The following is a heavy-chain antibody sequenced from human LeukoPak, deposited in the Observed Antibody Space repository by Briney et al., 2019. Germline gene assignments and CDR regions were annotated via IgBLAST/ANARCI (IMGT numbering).Heavy chain of an antibody. Sequence: SVKVSCKAPGGTFSSYAISWVRQAPGQGLEWMGRIIPILGIANYAQKFQGRVTITADKSTSTAYMELSSLRSEDTAVYYCARPMKDYGGASNWYFDLWGRGTLVTVSS. V-gene: IGHV1-69*04. CDR2: IIPILGIA. D-gene: IGHD4-23*01. J-gene: IGHJ2*01. CDR1: GGTFSSYA. CDR3: ARPMKDYGGASNWYFDL.